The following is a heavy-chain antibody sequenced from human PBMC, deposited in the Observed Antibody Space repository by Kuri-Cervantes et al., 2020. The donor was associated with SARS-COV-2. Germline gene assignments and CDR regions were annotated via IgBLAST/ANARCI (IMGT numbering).Heavy chain of an antibody. D-gene: IGHD3/OR15-3a*01. CDR3: ARDPAWTGDGP. Sequence: SVKVSCKASGGTFSSYAVSWVRQAPGQGLEWMGGIIPILGTPNYAQKFQGRVTITADESTSTAFMELSRLRSGDTAVYYCARDPAWTGDGPWGQGTLVTVSS. CDR2: IIPILGTP. J-gene: IGHJ5*02. CDR1: GGTFSSYA. V-gene: IGHV1-69*13.